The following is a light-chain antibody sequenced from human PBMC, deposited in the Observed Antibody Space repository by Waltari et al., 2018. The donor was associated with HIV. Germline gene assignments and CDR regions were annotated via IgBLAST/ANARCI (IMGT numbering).Light chain of an antibody. CDR2: ADL. CDR3: QSYDSSLSGWV. CDR1: SSNIGAGYD. Sequence: QSVLTQPPSVSGAPGQRVTISCTGGSSNIGAGYDVHWYQHLPGTAPKLLIYADLNRPSGVPDRFSGSKSGTSASLAITGLQTEDEADYYCQSYDSSLSGWVFGGGTKLTVL. V-gene: IGLV1-40*01. J-gene: IGLJ3*02.